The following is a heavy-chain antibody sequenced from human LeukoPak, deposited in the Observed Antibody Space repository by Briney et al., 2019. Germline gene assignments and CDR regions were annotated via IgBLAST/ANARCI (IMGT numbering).Heavy chain of an antibody. CDR2: IRHDGSNK. CDR3: AKDSQYYNSGSFDY. CDR1: GFAFSSYG. Sequence: GGSLRLSCAASGFAFSSYGMHAVRQAPGKGLEWVVFIRHDGSNKYYADSVKGRFTISRDYSKKTLYLQMDSLRAEDTAVYYCAKDSQYYNSGSFDYWGQGTLVTVSS. V-gene: IGHV3-30*02. J-gene: IGHJ4*02. D-gene: IGHD3-10*01.